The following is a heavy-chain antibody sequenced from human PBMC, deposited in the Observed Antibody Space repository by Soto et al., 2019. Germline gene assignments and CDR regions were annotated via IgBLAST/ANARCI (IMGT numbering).Heavy chain of an antibody. CDR3: ARNFCSVAACNGALDL. CDR1: GGSISSGTFH. D-gene: IGHD2-15*01. V-gene: IGHV4-39*01. CDR2: IEYTGDT. J-gene: IGHJ3*01. Sequence: QLHLQESGPGLVRPSETLSLTCTVSGGSISSGTFHWGWFRQPPGKGLEWSGTIEYTGDTYYNPSLNSRLPISLDTSKNQFSLKLTSVTAADTAVYYCARNFCSVAACNGALDLWGQGTMVTISS.